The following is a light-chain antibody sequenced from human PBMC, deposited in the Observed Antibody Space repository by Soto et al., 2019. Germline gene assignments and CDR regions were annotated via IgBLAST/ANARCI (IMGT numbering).Light chain of an antibody. CDR3: SSCTGGNPSYV. CDR1: SSDVGGYDY. CDR2: EVT. Sequence: QSVLTQPPSASGSPGQSVTISCTGTSSDVGGYDYVSWYQQHPGKAPKLMIYEVTIRPSGVSDRFSGSKSGNTASLTVSGLQAEDEADYYCSSCTGGNPSYVFGTGTKLTVL. J-gene: IGLJ1*01. V-gene: IGLV2-8*01.